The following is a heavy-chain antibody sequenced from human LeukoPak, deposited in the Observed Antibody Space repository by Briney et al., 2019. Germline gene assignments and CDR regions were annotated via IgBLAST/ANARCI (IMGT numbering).Heavy chain of an antibody. D-gene: IGHD6-19*01. V-gene: IGHV1-18*01. CDR3: ARDLGAVADPDDAFAI. CDR2: ISAYNGNT. Sequence: ASVKVSCKASGGTFSSYTISWVRQAPGQGLEWMGWISAYNGNTNYAQKLQGRVTMTTDTSTSTAYMELRSLRSDDTAVYYCARDLGAVADPDDAFAIWGQGTMVTVSS. J-gene: IGHJ3*02. CDR1: GGTFSSYT.